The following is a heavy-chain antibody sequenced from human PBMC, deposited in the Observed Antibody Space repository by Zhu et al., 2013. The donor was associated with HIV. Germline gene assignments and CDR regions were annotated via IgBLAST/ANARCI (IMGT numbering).Heavy chain of an antibody. Sequence: QVQMVHSGAEVKKPGASVRVSCKASTYTFTGYYMHWVRQAPGQGLEWMGWINPNSGDTNYAQKFQGRVTMTRDTSISTAHMDLIRLRSDDTAVYYCARETVAVGIRAFDIWGQGTMVTVSS. CDR3: ARETVAVGIRAFDI. V-gene: IGHV1-2*02. J-gene: IGHJ3*02. CDR2: INPNSGDT. D-gene: IGHD6-13*01. CDR1: TYTFTGYY.